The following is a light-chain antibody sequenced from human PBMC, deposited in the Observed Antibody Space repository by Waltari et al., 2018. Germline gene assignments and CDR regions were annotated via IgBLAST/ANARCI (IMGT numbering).Light chain of an antibody. CDR1: SSDVGGYNY. Sequence: QSALTQPASVSGSPGQSITLPCIGTSSDVGGYNYVSWYQQHPGKAPKLMIYEVSNRPSGVSNRFSGSKSGNTASLTISGLQAEDEADYYCSSYTSSSTYVFGTGTKVTVL. V-gene: IGLV2-14*01. J-gene: IGLJ1*01. CDR3: SSYTSSSTYV. CDR2: EVS.